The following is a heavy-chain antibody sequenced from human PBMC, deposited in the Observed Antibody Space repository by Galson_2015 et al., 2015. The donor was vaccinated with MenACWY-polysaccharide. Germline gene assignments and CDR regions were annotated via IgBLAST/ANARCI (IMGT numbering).Heavy chain of an antibody. CDR2: MNPNSGNT. V-gene: IGHV1-8*01. CDR1: GYKFTSYD. J-gene: IGHJ4*02. CDR3: ARIIARKYTFADS. Sequence: SVKVSCKASGYKFTSYDISWVRQASGQGLEWMGWMNPNSGNTGYAQKFQGRVAMTRDTATSTAYMELRMLRYDDTAVYYCARIIARKYTFADSWGQGTLVSVS. D-gene: IGHD2-21*01.